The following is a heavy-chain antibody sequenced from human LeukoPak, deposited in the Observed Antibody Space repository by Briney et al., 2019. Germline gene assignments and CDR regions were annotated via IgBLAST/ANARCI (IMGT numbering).Heavy chain of an antibody. D-gene: IGHD5-12*01. V-gene: IGHV4-59*01. Sequence: PSETLSLTCTVSGGSISSYYWSWIRQPPGKGLEWIGYIYYSGSTNYNPSLKSRVTISVDTSKNQFSLKLSSVTAADTAVYYCACAAGYSGYSLPLNWCFDLWGRGTLVTVSS. CDR2: IYYSGST. CDR3: ACAAGYSGYSLPLNWCFDL. J-gene: IGHJ2*01. CDR1: GGSISSYY.